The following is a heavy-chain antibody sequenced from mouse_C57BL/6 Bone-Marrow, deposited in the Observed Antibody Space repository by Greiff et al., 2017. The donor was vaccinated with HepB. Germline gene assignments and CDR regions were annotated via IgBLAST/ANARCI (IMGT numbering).Heavy chain of an antibody. CDR2: INPSSGYT. D-gene: IGHD1-1*01. V-gene: IGHV1-4*01. CDR3: AIFPYGSSPYYAMDY. CDR1: GYTFTSYT. Sequence: QVQLQQSGAELARPGASVKMSCKASGYTFTSYTMHWVKQRPGQGLEWIGYINPSSGYTKYNQKFKDKATLTADKSSSTAYMQLSSLTSEDSAVYYCAIFPYGSSPYYAMDYWGQGTSVTVSS. J-gene: IGHJ4*01.